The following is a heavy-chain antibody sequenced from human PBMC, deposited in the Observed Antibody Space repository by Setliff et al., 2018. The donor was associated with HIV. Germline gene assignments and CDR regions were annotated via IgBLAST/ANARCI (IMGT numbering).Heavy chain of an antibody. CDR1: GFIFSHYA. CDR2: ISYDGNIK. D-gene: IGHD5-18*01. V-gene: IGHV3-30*04. CDR3: AKDDVPRYFDI. Sequence: GGSLRLSCAASGFIFSHYAMHWVRQAPGKGLEWVAVISYDGNIKFYADSVKGRFTVSRDNSKNTLYLQMNSLRADDTAVYYCAKDDVPRYFDIWGQGTMVTVAS. J-gene: IGHJ3*02.